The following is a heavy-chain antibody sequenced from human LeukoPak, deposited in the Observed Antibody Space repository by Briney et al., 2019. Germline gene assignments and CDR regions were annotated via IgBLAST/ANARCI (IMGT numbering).Heavy chain of an antibody. J-gene: IGHJ4*02. D-gene: IGHD4-17*01. CDR1: GFTFSSYG. V-gene: IGHV3-23*01. CDR3: ARDGTRDYGDHYFDY. CDR2: IGGRDGST. Sequence: GGSLRLSCAASGFTFSSYGMSRVRQAPGKGLEWVSAIGGRDGSTYYADSVKGRFTISRDNSKNTLYLQMNSLRAEDTAVYYCARDGTRDYGDHYFDYWGQGTLVTVSS.